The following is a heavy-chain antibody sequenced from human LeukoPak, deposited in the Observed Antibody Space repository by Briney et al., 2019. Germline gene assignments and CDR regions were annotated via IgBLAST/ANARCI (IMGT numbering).Heavy chain of an antibody. V-gene: IGHV3-9*01. CDR2: ISWNSGSI. CDR3: AKDRSLSSSSDFDY. D-gene: IGHD6-13*01. CDR1: GFTFDDYA. J-gene: IGHJ4*02. Sequence: GGSLRLSCAASGFTFDDYAMHWVRHAPGKGLEWVSGISWNSGSIGYADSVKGRFTISRDNAKNSLYLQMNSLRAEDTALYYCAKDRSLSSSSDFDYWGQGTLVTVSS.